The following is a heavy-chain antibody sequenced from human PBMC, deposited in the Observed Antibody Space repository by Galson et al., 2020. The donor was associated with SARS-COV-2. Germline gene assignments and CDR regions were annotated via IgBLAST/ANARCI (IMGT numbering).Heavy chain of an antibody. D-gene: IGHD2-2*01. V-gene: IGHV3-64D*09. CDR1: GFIFSDYA. CDR2: LSSNGGTS. Sequence: GESLKISCSASGFIFSDYAMHWVRQAPGKGLEYVSALSSNGGTSFYADSVNGRFTMSRDNSNNMFYLQMTGLRVEDTALYYCLAYSSTRQGYWGKGTLVTVSS. CDR3: LAYSSTRQGY. J-gene: IGHJ4*02.